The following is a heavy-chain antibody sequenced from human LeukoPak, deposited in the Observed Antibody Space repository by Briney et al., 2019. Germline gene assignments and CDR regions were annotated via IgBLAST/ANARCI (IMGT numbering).Heavy chain of an antibody. V-gene: IGHV1-69*13. Sequence: GASVKVSCTASGYTFSSYAISWVRQAPGQGLEWMGGIIPIFGTANYAQKFQGRVTITADESTSTAYMELSSLRSEDTAVYYCARAKRAMCSSGWYYFDYWGQGTLVTVSS. CDR1: GYTFSSYA. CDR2: IIPIFGTA. D-gene: IGHD6-19*01. J-gene: IGHJ4*02. CDR3: ARAKRAMCSSGWYYFDY.